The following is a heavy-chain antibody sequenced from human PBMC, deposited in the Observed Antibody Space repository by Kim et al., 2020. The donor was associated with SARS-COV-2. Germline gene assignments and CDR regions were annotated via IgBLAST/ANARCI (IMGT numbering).Heavy chain of an antibody. CDR3: ARVAYEWEPTNQGVVDY. Sequence: SVKVSCKASGGTFSSYAISWVRQAPGQGLEWMGGIIPIFGTANYAQKFQGRVTITADESTSTAYMELSSLRSEDTAVYYCARVAYEWEPTNQGVVDYWGQGTLVTVSS. CDR2: IIPIFGTA. CDR1: GGTFSSYA. V-gene: IGHV1-69*13. J-gene: IGHJ4*02. D-gene: IGHD1-26*01.